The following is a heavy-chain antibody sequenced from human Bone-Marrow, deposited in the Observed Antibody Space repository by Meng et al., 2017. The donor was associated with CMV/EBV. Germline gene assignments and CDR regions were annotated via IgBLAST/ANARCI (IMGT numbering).Heavy chain of an antibody. CDR1: GFTFSSYW. J-gene: IGHJ4*02. CDR2: IKQDGSEK. CDR3: AKHLRPGVYYFDY. V-gene: IGHV3-7*01. Sequence: GESLKISCAASGFTFSSYWMSWVRQAPGKGLEWVANIKQDGSEKYYVDSVKGRFTISRDNAKNSLYLQMNSLRAEDTAVYYCAKHLRPGVYYFDYWGQGTLVTVSS. D-gene: IGHD2-8*01.